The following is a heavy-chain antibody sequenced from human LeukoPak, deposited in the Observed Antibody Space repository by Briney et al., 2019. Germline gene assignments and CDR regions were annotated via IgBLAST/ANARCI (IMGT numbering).Heavy chain of an antibody. CDR3: ARGVIDNPRLGF. J-gene: IGHJ4*03. CDR1: GYTFTSYY. Sequence: ASVKVSCKASGYTFTSYYMHWVRQAPGQGLEWMGIINPSGGDTSYAQKFQGRLTMTRDTSTNTVYMELTSLRSEDTAVYYCARGVIDNPRLGFWGPGTLVTVSS. CDR2: INPSGGDT. D-gene: IGHD2-21*01. V-gene: IGHV1-46*01.